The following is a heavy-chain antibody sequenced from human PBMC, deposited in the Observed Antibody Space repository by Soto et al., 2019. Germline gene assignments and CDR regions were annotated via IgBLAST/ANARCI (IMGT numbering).Heavy chain of an antibody. CDR1: GYSFTSYW. Sequence: PGESLKISCKGSGYSFTSYWISWVRQMPGKGLEWMGRIDPSDSYTNYSPSFQGHVTISADKSISTAYLQWSSLKASDTAMYYCARGRYNWNYVGALDYWGQGTLVTVSS. J-gene: IGHJ4*02. CDR2: IDPSDSYT. CDR3: ARGRYNWNYVGALDY. V-gene: IGHV5-10-1*01. D-gene: IGHD1-7*01.